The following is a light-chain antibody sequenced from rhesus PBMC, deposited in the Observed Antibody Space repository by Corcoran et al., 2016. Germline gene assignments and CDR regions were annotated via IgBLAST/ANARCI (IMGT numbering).Light chain of an antibody. CDR3: LQYNSDPWT. V-gene: IGKV1-43*02. CDR2: GAF. Sequence: DIQMTQSPSSLSASVGDRVTITCRTSQGISTYLNWYQQKPGKAPKRLIHGAFILDSGVPSGFSGSGSGTDFTLTIKTLQPEDFATYYCLQYNSDPWTFDPGTKVDIK. J-gene: IGKJ1*01. CDR1: QGISTY.